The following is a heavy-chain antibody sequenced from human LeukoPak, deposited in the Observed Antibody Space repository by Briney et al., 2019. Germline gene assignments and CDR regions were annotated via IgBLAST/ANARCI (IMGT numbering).Heavy chain of an antibody. CDR3: AAPPGYSSGWYEGGMDV. D-gene: IGHD6-19*01. CDR1: GFTFSSYA. J-gene: IGHJ6*02. CDR2: ISGSGGST. Sequence: GGSLRLSCAASGFTFSSYAMSWVRQAPGRGLEWVSAISGSGGSTYYADSVKGRFTISRDNSKNTLYLQMNSLRAEDTAVYYCAAPPGYSSGWYEGGMDVWGQGTTVTVSS. V-gene: IGHV3-23*01.